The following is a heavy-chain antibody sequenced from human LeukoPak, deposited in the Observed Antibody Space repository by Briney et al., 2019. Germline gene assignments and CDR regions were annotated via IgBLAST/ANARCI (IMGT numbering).Heavy chain of an antibody. CDR3: AKDPNGDYVGAFDS. D-gene: IGHD4-17*01. Sequence: GGSLRLSCAASGFSVSNNYMAWLRQAPGKGLEWVSSITVNGRGTSYADSVKGRFTISRDNSKNTLYLQMNSLRAEDTAIYYCAKDPNGDYVGAFDSWDQGTMVTVSS. CDR2: ITVNGRGT. CDR1: GFSVSNNY. J-gene: IGHJ3*02. V-gene: IGHV3-23*01.